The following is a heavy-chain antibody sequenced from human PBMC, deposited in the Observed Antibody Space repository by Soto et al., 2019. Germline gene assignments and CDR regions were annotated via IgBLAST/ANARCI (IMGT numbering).Heavy chain of an antibody. Sequence: SETLSLPCTVSSGSVSSGSYYWSWIRQPPGKGLEWIGYIYYSGSTNYNPSLKSRVTISVDTSKNQFSLKLSSVTAADTAVYYCARAEYYDFWSGYYSAYYFDYWGQGTLVTVSS. J-gene: IGHJ4*02. V-gene: IGHV4-61*01. CDR3: ARAEYYDFWSGYYSAYYFDY. CDR2: IYYSGST. D-gene: IGHD3-3*01. CDR1: SGSVSSGSYY.